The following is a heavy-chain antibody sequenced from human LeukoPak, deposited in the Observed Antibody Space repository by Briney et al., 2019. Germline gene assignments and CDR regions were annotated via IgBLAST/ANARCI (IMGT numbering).Heavy chain of an antibody. J-gene: IGHJ4*02. D-gene: IGHD2-2*02. CDR3: ARHPRGRLIVVVPAAIDY. V-gene: IGHV5-10-1*01. Sequence: GESLKISCKGSGYSFTSYWISWVRQMPGKGLEWMGRIDPSDSYTNYSPSFQGHVTISADKSTSTAYLQWSSLKASDTAMYYCARHPRGRLIVVVPAAIDYWGQGTLVTVSS. CDR1: GYSFTSYW. CDR2: IDPSDSYT.